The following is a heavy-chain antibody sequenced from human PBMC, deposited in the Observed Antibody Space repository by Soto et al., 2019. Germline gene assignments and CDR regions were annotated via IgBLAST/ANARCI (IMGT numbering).Heavy chain of an antibody. CDR1: GFTFSSYG. CDR3: AKVFGSGSSHYYYGMDV. V-gene: IGHV3-30*18. J-gene: IGHJ6*02. D-gene: IGHD3-10*01. Sequence: GGSLRLSCAASGFTFSSYGMHWVRQAPGKGLEWVAVISYDGSNKYYADSVKGRFTISRDNSKNTLYLQMNSLRAEDTAVYYCAKVFGSGSSHYYYGMDVWGQGTTVTVSS. CDR2: ISYDGSNK.